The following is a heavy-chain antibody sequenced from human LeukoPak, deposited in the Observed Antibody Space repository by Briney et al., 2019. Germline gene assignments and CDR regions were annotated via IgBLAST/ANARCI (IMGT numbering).Heavy chain of an antibody. D-gene: IGHD2-15*01. CDR3: ARGRVAYSAHYFDY. J-gene: IGHJ4*02. CDR1: GDSITNYF. CDR2: IYYTGNT. V-gene: IGHV4-59*01. Sequence: PSETLSLTCTVSGDSITNYFWNWIRQPPGKGLEWIGYIYYTGNTNYKPSLKSRVTISVDTSTNQFSLRLRSVTAADTAVYYCARGRVAYSAHYFDYWGRGTLVTVSS.